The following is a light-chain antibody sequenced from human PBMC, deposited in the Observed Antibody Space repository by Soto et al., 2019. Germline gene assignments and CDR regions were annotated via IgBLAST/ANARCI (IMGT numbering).Light chain of an antibody. CDR2: GAS. CDR3: QHYYDWPYS. Sequence: EVVMTQSPATLPVSPGRRVTLSCRASPSINSNLAWFQQKPGQAPRLLIYGASSRATGIPARFSGSGSGTEFTLTISSLQSEDFAVYFCQHYYDWPYSFGQGTKLEMK. V-gene: IGKV3-15*01. CDR1: PSINSN. J-gene: IGKJ2*01.